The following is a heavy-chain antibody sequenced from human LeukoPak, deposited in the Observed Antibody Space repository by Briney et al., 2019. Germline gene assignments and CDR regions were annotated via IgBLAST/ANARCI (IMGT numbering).Heavy chain of an antibody. CDR2: IYTSGST. CDR1: GGSISSYY. D-gene: IGHD1-26*01. CDR3: ARAGSIGSYYYFDY. J-gene: IGHJ4*02. Sequence: SETLSLTCTVSGGSISSYYWSWIRQPAGKGLEWIGRIYTSGSTNYNASLKSRVSMSVDTSKNQFSLKLSSVTAADTAVYYCARAGSIGSYYYFDYWGQGALVTVSS. V-gene: IGHV4-4*07.